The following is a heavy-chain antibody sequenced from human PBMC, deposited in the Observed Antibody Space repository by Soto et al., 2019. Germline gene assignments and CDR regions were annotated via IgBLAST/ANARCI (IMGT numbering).Heavy chain of an antibody. CDR2: IYPGDSDT. CDR3: AREGGSDYYYYGMDV. D-gene: IGHD2-15*01. Sequence: GESLKISCKGSGYSFTSYWIGWVRQMPGKGLEWMGIIYPGDSDTRYSPSFQGQVTISADKSVSTAYLQWSSLKASDTAMYYCAREGGSDYYYYGMDVWGQGTTVTVSS. J-gene: IGHJ6*02. CDR1: GYSFTSYW. V-gene: IGHV5-51*01.